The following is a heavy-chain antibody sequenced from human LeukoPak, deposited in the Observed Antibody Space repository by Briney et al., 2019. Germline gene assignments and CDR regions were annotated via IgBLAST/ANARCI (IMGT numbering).Heavy chain of an antibody. Sequence: SVKVSCKASGGSFSSSTLSWVRQAPGQGPEWMGGILPILGSATYAQKFQGRVTIITDESTNTAYMELRSLRSDDTAVFYCATGVRAIPIYYWGQGTLVTVSS. V-gene: IGHV1-69*16. CDR1: GGSFSSST. D-gene: IGHD2-21*01. CDR3: ATGVRAIPIYY. J-gene: IGHJ4*02. CDR2: ILPILGSA.